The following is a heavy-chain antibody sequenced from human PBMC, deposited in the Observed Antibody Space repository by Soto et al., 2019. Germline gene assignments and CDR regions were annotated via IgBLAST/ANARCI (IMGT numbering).Heavy chain of an antibody. CDR2: IYHAGSS. CDR1: GGSISTRNW. V-gene: IGHV4-4*02. J-gene: IGHJ5*02. D-gene: IGHD3-10*01. Sequence: QVQLQESGPGLVKSSGTLSLTCAVSGGSISTRNWWTWVRQPPGKGLEWIGEIYHAGSSNYNPSLKGRVTISIDKSKNQFSLNLSSVTAADTAVYYCATYSYGSGDSGRFDPWGQGTLVTVSS. CDR3: ATYSYGSGDSGRFDP.